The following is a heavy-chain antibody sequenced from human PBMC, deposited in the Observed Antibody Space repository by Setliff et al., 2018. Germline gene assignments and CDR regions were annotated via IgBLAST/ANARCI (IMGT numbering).Heavy chain of an antibody. V-gene: IGHV2-70*11. J-gene: IGHJ4*02. CDR2: IDWDDDK. CDR1: GYSIRNGYYW. D-gene: IGHD3-22*01. Sequence: TLSLTCGVSGYSIRNGYYWSWIRQPPGKALEWLARIDWDDDKYYSTSLKTRLTISKDTSKNQVVLTMTNMDPVDTATYYCARILLKDYYDSSGYSDYWGQGTLVTVSS. CDR3: ARILLKDYYDSSGYSDY.